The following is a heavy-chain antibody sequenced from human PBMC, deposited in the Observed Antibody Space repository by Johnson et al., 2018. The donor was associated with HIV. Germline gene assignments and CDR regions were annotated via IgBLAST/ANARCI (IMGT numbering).Heavy chain of an antibody. D-gene: IGHD3-10*01. Sequence: QVQLVESGGGVVQPGRSLRLSCAASGFTFSSYGMHWVRQAPGKGLEWVAVIWYDGSNKYYPGSVKGRFTISRENAKNSLYLQMNSLRAGDTAVYYCAREDHYYDAFDIWGQGTMVTVSS. CDR2: IWYDGSNK. V-gene: IGHV3-33*01. J-gene: IGHJ3*02. CDR1: GFTFSSYG. CDR3: AREDHYYDAFDI.